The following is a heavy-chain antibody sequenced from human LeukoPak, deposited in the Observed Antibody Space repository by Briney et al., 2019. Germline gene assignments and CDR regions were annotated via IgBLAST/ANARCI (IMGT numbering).Heavy chain of an antibody. J-gene: IGHJ4*02. CDR2: ISYDGSNK. CDR1: GFTFSSYA. CDR3: ARDGMATIGSLDY. V-gene: IGHV3-30*04. Sequence: GGSLRLSCAASGFTFSSYAMHWVRQAPGKGLEWVAVISYDGSNKYYADSVKGRFTISRDNSKNTLCLQMNSLRAEDTAVYYCARDGMATIGSLDYWGQGTLVTVSS. D-gene: IGHD5-24*01.